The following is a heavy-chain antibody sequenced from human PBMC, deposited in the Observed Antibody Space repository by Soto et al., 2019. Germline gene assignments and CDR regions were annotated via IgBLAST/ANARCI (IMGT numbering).Heavy chain of an antibody. Sequence: LRLSCAASEFTVTNNEMSWVRQAPGKGLEWVSILYSGGNTYYADPVEGRFTISRDGSKNTLYLHMNSLRAEDTAVYYCALRRVAYADFWGQGTRVTVSS. J-gene: IGHJ4*02. V-gene: IGHV3-53*01. D-gene: IGHD2-2*01. CDR1: EFTVTNNE. CDR3: ALRRVAYADF. CDR2: LYSGGNT.